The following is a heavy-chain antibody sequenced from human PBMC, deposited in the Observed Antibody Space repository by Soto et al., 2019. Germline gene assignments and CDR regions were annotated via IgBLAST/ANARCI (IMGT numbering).Heavy chain of an antibody. V-gene: IGHV4-4*07. Sequence: QVQLQESGPGLVKPSETLSLTCTVSGGSISSYNWSWIRQPAGQGLEWIVRIYTSGSTNYNHSLKSRVTMSVDTSKNQYSLKLSSVTAADTDVYYFARAGSYYYYYGMDVWGQGTTVTVSS. J-gene: IGHJ6*02. CDR2: IYTSGST. CDR3: ARAGSYYYYYGMDV. D-gene: IGHD3-10*01. CDR1: GGSISSYN.